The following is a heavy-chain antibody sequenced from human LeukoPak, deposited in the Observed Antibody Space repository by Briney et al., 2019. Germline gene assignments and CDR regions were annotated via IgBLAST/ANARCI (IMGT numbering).Heavy chain of an antibody. J-gene: IGHJ4*02. CDR2: INQDGSGK. V-gene: IGHV3-7*01. Sequence: GGSLTLSCAASGFTFNSHWMIWVRQAPGKGLEWVANINQDGSGKNYVDSVKGRFTISRDNAKNALYLQMNSLRADDTAVYYCTRGHDWGQGTLVTVSS. CDR3: TRGHD. CDR1: GFTFNSHW.